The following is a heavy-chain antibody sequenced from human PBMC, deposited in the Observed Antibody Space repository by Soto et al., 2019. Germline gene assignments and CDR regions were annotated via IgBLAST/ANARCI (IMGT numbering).Heavy chain of an antibody. CDR2: IDPSDSYS. V-gene: IGHV5-10-1*01. CDR1: GYSFTSYW. CDR3: ARSLFWSGYYKGYYYYGMDV. J-gene: IGHJ6*02. D-gene: IGHD3-3*01. Sequence: PGEYLKISCKGSGYSFTSYWINWVRQVPGKGLEWMGRIDPSDSYSNYNPSFQGHVTISADKSLSTAYLQWTSLKASDTAMYYCARSLFWSGYYKGYYYYGMDVWGQGTTVTVSS.